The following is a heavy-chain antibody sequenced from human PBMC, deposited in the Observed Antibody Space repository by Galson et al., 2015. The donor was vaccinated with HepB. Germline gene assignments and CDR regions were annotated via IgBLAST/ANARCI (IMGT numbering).Heavy chain of an antibody. V-gene: IGHV1-46*01. CDR1: GYTFTSYY. CDR2: INPSGGST. CDR3: ARGGSGWYSWHNWFDP. Sequence: SVKVSCKASGYTFTSYYMHWVRQAPGQGLEWMGIINPSGGSTSYAQKFQGRVTMTRDTSTSTVYMELSSLRSEDTAVYYCARGGSGWYSWHNWFDPWGQGTLVTVSS. D-gene: IGHD6-19*01. J-gene: IGHJ5*02.